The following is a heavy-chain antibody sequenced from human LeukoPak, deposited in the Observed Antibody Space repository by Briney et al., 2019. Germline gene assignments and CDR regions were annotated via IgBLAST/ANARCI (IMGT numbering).Heavy chain of an antibody. CDR2: IRSKAYAGTT. CDR3: TRGGDYVWESYRPTRRIDY. Sequence: GGSLRLSCTAPGFTSGDYAMSWVRQAPGKGLEWVGLIRSKAYAGTTEYAASVKGRFTISRDDSKSIAYPQMNSLKTEDTAVLYLTRGGDYVWESYRPTRRIDYWGQGTLVTVSS. D-gene: IGHD3-16*02. CDR1: GFTSGDYA. J-gene: IGHJ4*02. V-gene: IGHV3-49*04.